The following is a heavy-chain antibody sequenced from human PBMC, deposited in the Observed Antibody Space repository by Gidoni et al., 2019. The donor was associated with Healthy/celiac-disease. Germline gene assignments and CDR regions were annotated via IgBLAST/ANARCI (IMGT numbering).Heavy chain of an antibody. CDR3: AKGYCSGGSCYRNWYFDL. D-gene: IGHD2-15*01. V-gene: IGHV3-23*01. CDR1: GFTFSSYA. J-gene: IGHJ2*01. CDR2: ISGSGGST. Sequence: EVQLLESGGGLVQPGGSMILSCADSGFTFSSYAISWVRQAPGTGVEWVSAISGSGGSTYYADSVKGRFTISRDNSKNTLYLQMNSLRAEDTAVYYCAKGYCSGGSCYRNWYFDLWGRGTLVTVSS.